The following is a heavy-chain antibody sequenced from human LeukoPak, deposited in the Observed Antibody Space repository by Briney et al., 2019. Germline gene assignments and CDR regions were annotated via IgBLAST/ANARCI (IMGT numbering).Heavy chain of an antibody. CDR3: AKDSPTIAEAGTQDY. CDR1: GFTFSSYA. D-gene: IGHD6-19*01. Sequence: GGSLRLPCAASGFTFSSYAMSWVRQAPGEGLEWFSAISGSGGSTYYADSVKGRFTISRDNSKNTLYLQMNSLRAEDTAVYYCAKDSPTIAEAGTQDYWGQGTLVTVSS. V-gene: IGHV3-23*01. J-gene: IGHJ4*02. CDR2: ISGSGGST.